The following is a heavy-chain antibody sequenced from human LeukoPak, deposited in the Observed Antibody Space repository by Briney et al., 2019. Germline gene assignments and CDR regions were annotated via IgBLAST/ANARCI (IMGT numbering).Heavy chain of an antibody. CDR1: GYPFSNYA. Sequence: GASVKVSYKASGYPFSNYAMTWVRQAPGQGLEWMGWINTNTGNPTYAQDFTGRFVISFDTSGRTTYLQINSLKTEDTAVYYCATVAVAGNFFDHWGQGSLVTVSS. CDR2: INTNTGNP. J-gene: IGHJ4*02. D-gene: IGHD6-19*01. CDR3: ATVAVAGNFFDH. V-gene: IGHV7-4-1*02.